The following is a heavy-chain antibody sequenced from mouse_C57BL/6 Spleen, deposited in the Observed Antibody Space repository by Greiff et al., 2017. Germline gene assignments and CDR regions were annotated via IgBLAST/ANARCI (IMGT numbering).Heavy chain of an antibody. CDR3: TRHPGWDGAWFAY. CDR2: INPNNGGT. Sequence: EVTLQQSGPELVKPGASVKISCKASGYTFTDYYMNWVKQSHGKSLEWIGDINPNNGGTSYNQKFKGKATLTVDKSSSTAYMELRSLTSEDSAVYYCTRHPGWDGAWFAYWGQGTLVTVSA. CDR1: GYTFTDYY. D-gene: IGHD4-1*01. J-gene: IGHJ3*01. V-gene: IGHV1-26*01.